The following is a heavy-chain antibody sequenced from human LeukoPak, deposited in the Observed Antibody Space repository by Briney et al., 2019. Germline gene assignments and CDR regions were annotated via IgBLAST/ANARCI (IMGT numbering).Heavy chain of an antibody. CDR1: GFTFSSYA. CDR3: AKTWFGEVLPGHFDY. Sequence: PGGSLRLSCAASGFTFSSYAMSWVRQAPGKGLEWVSAISGSGGSTKYADSVKGRFTISRDNSKNTLYLQMNSLRAEDTAVYYCAKTWFGEVLPGHFDYWGQGTLVTVSS. CDR2: ISGSGGST. D-gene: IGHD3-10*01. V-gene: IGHV3-23*01. J-gene: IGHJ4*02.